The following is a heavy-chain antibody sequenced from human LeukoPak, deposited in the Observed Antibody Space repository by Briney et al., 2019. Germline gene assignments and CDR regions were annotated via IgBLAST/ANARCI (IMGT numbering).Heavy chain of an antibody. Sequence: GGSLRLSCAASGFTFSSYSMNWVRQAPGKGLEWVSSISSSSSYIYYADSVKGRFTISRDNSKNTLYLQMNSLRAEDTAVYYCARDSLGTVFDYWGQGTLVTVSS. CDR2: ISSSSSYI. J-gene: IGHJ4*02. CDR1: GFTFSSYS. CDR3: ARDSLGTVFDY. D-gene: IGHD6-13*01. V-gene: IGHV3-21*01.